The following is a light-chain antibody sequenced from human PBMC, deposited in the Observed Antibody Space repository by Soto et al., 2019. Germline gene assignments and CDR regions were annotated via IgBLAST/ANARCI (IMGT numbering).Light chain of an antibody. CDR2: AAS. CDR3: QPGYRNLT. CDR1: QSVNSY. J-gene: IGKJ4*01. V-gene: IGKV1-39*01. Sequence: DIQMTQSPSSLSASVGDRVTITCRASQSVNSYLNWYQQKPGKAPKLLIYAASSLQSGVPSRFSGRGSGTDFPLTISRLQTEGFGTYYRQPGYRNLTFGGGAKVEIK.